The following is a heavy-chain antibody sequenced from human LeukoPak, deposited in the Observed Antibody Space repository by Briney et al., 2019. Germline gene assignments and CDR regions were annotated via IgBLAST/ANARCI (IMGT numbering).Heavy chain of an antibody. CDR3: ATDRFTGIFGVVIQFDY. J-gene: IGHJ4*02. CDR1: GYTFTGYY. Sequence: ASVKVPCKASGYTFTGYYMHWVRQAPGQGLEWMGWINPNSGGTNYAQKFQGRVTMTRDTSISTAYMELSRLRSDDTAVYYCATDRFTGIFGVVIQFDYWGQGTLVTVSS. V-gene: IGHV1-2*02. CDR2: INPNSGGT. D-gene: IGHD3-3*01.